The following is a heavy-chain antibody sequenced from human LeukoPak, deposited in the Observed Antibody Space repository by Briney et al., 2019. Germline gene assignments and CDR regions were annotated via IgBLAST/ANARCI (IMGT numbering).Heavy chain of an antibody. CDR3: ARHGPYYFDY. J-gene: IGHJ4*02. CDR2: TYYSWST. CDR1: GASISSSSYY. Sequence: SETLSLTCPVSGASISSSSYYWGRLRQPPGKGREWIGSTYYSWSTYYNPSFKSRVTISVDTCKNQFSLKLSSVTAADTAVYYCARHGPYYFDYWGQGTLVTVSS. V-gene: IGHV4-39*01.